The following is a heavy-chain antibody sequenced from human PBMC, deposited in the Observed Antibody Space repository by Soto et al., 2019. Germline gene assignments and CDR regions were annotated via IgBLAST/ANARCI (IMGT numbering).Heavy chain of an antibody. CDR1: GGSINNNNYY. Sequence: NPSETLSLTCTVSGGSINNNNYYWAWIRQPPGKGLSWIASIYYDGSTYYNSSLKSRVTISRDTSKNHFSLRLTSMTAADTAVYYCATVLVGATRHPDSASWGQGTLVTVSS. CDR3: ATVLVGATRHPDSAS. J-gene: IGHJ4*02. D-gene: IGHD2-15*01. CDR2: IYYDGST. V-gene: IGHV4-39*02.